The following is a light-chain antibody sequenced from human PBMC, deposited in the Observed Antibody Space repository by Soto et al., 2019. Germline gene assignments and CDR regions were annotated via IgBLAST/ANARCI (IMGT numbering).Light chain of an antibody. J-gene: IGKJ2*01. V-gene: IGKV3-20*01. CDR3: QQYGSSPPYT. CDR2: AAS. Sequence: EIVLTQSPGTLSLSPGERATLSCRASQNVGRNYVAWYQQKPGQAPRLLIFAASGRVTGIPDRFSGSGSGTDFTLTITRLETEDFALYFCQQYGSSPPYTLGQGTTLEIK. CDR1: QNVGRNY.